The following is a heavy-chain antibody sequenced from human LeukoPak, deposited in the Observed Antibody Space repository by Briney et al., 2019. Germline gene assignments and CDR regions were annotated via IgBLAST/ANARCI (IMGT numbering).Heavy chain of an antibody. Sequence: SETLSLTCTISGYSISSGYYWGWIRQPPGKGLEWIGSIYHSGSTYYNPSLKSRVTISVDTSKNQFSLKLSSVTAADTAVYYCARAYFSSWYMNWFDPWGQGTLVTVSS. J-gene: IGHJ5*02. CDR1: GYSISSGYY. D-gene: IGHD6-13*01. CDR3: ARAYFSSWYMNWFDP. V-gene: IGHV4-38-2*02. CDR2: IYHSGST.